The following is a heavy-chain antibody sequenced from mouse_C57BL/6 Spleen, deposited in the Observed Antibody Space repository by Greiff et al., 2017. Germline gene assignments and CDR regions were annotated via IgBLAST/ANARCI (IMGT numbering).Heavy chain of an antibody. CDR3: AREDYCGSSTWFAY. V-gene: IGHV1-76*01. Sequence: VNVVESGAELVRPGASVKLSCKASGYTFTDYYINWVKQRPGQGLEWIARIYPGSGNTYYNEKFKGKATLTAEKSSSTAYMQLSSLTSEDSAVYFCAREDYCGSSTWFAYWGQGTLVTVSA. CDR1: GYTFTDYY. J-gene: IGHJ3*01. D-gene: IGHD1-1*01. CDR2: IYPGSGNT.